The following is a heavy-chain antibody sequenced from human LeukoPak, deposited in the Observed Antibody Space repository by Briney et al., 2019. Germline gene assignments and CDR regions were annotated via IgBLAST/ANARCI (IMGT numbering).Heavy chain of an antibody. V-gene: IGHV4-59*01. D-gene: IGHD4-23*01. CDR3: ARSVVTLYWYFDL. CDR2: IYYSGST. CDR1: GASISGYY. Sequence: PSETLSLTCTVSGASISGYYYNWIRQPPGKGLEWSGYIYYSGSTNYNPSLKSRVTISLDTSKNQFSLKLSSVTTADTAVYYCARSVVTLYWYFDLWGRGTLVTVSS. J-gene: IGHJ2*01.